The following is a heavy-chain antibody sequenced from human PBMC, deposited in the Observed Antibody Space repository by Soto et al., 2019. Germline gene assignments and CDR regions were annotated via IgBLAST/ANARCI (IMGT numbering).Heavy chain of an antibody. CDR1: GFSFSTYS. CDR2: LSGGGVNT. Sequence: EVQLLESGGGLVQPGGSLRLSCTASGFSFSTYSMAWVRQAPGKSPAWVSGLSGGGVNTFYAYSVRGRFTVTVDNSKNTGLLQKNSLGYDDTAVYCCARWDCYGDDWGQGTLVTVSS. V-gene: IGHV3-23*01. J-gene: IGHJ4*02. CDR3: ARWDCYGDD. D-gene: IGHD2-21*02.